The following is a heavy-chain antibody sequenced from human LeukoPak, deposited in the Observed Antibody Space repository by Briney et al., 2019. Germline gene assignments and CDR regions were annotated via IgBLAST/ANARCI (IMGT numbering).Heavy chain of an antibody. Sequence: GGSLRLSCAASGFTFSSYAMSWVRQAPGKGLEWVSAISGSGGSTYYADSVKGRFTISRDNSKDTLYLQMNSLRAEDTAVYYCAKVSDSSSWPYYWGQGTLVTVSS. CDR1: GFTFSSYA. CDR2: ISGSGGST. D-gene: IGHD6-13*01. V-gene: IGHV3-23*01. J-gene: IGHJ4*02. CDR3: AKVSDSSSWPYY.